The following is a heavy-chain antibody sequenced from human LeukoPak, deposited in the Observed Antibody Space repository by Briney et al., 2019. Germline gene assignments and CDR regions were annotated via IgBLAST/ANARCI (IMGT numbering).Heavy chain of an antibody. CDR3: ARSGAARDSYYYYMDV. CDR1: EFTFSDYY. Sequence: PGGSLSLSCAASEFTFSDYYMSWVRQAPGKGLEWISYITNSGGAMYYAESVEGRFTISRDNTKNSLYLQMNNLRAEDTAVYYCARSGAARDSYYYYMDVWGKGTTVSVSS. V-gene: IGHV3-11*01. J-gene: IGHJ6*03. D-gene: IGHD1-26*01. CDR2: ITNSGGAM.